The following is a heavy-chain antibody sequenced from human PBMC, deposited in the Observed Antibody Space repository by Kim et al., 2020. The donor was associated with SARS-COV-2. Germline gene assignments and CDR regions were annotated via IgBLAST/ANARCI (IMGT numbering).Heavy chain of an antibody. Sequence: ASVKVSCKASGYTFTSYYMHWVRQAPGQGLEWMGIINPSGGSTSYAQKFQGRVTMTRDTSTSTVYMELSSLRSEDTAVYYCARDRGGIVVVPAARRVGYYYGMDVWGQGTTVTVSS. V-gene: IGHV1-46*01. CDR2: INPSGGST. J-gene: IGHJ6*02. CDR1: GYTFTSYY. CDR3: ARDRGGIVVVPAARRVGYYYGMDV. D-gene: IGHD2-2*01.